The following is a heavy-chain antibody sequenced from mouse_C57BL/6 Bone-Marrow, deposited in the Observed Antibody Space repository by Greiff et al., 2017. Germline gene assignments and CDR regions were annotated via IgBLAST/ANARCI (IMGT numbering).Heavy chain of an antibody. J-gene: IGHJ3*01. CDR3: TKGFLTKGFAY. V-gene: IGHV1-5*01. Sequence: EVQLQQSGTVLARPGASVKMSCKTSGYTFTSYWMHWVKQRPGQGLEWIGAIYPGNSDNSYNQKFKGKAKLTAVTSASTAYMELSSLTNEDSAVYYCTKGFLTKGFAYWGQGTLVTVSA. CDR2: IYPGNSDN. D-gene: IGHD1-2*01. CDR1: GYTFTSYW.